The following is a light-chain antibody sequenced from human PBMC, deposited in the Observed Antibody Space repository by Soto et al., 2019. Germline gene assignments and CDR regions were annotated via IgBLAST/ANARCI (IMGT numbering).Light chain of an antibody. Sequence: EIVLTQSPATLSVSPGDRVTLSCRASQSVDINLAWYQQKAGQAPRLLVYGASTKATDMPGRFSGRGSGTEFTLTINNLQSEDCAVYYSQQYRNWPRTLGQWTKVEIK. CDR3: QQYRNWPRT. V-gene: IGKV3-15*01. J-gene: IGKJ1*01. CDR1: QSVDIN. CDR2: GAS.